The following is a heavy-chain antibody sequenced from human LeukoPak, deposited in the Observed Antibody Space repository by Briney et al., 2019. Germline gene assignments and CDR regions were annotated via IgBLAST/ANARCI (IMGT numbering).Heavy chain of an antibody. V-gene: IGHV1-18*01. CDR1: GYTFTSYG. D-gene: IGHD3-22*01. J-gene: IGHJ4*02. CDR3: AKDLTYDSSGKDY. Sequence: ASVKVSCKASGYTFTSYGISWVRQAPGQGLEWMGWISAYNGNTNYAQKLQGRVTMTTDTSTSTAYMELRSLRAEDTAVYYCAKDLTYDSSGKDYWGQGTLVTVSS. CDR2: ISAYNGNT.